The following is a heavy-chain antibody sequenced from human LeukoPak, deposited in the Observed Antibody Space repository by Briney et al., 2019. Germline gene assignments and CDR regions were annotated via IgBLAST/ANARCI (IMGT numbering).Heavy chain of an antibody. Sequence: PGGSLRLSWAASGFTLSSYWMHWVRQVPGKGLVWVSRINSDGSNTRYADSVKGRFTVSRDNAKNTLFLQMNSLRTEDTAVYYCVRGIQSWFNGMDVWGQGTTVTVSS. CDR1: GFTLSSYW. CDR2: INSDGSNT. V-gene: IGHV3-74*01. J-gene: IGHJ6*02. CDR3: VRGIQSWFNGMDV. D-gene: IGHD3-10*01.